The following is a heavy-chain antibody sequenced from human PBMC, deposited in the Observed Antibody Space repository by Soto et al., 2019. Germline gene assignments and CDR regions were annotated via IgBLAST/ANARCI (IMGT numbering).Heavy chain of an antibody. CDR2: LYSGGST. CDR3: ARDPAPVDR. J-gene: IGHJ4*02. Sequence: GGSLRLSCAVSGFSVSNNYMSWVRQAPGEGLEWVSVLYSGGSTYYADSVRGRFTISRDNSKNTLYLQMDSLRVEDTAVYYCARDPAPVDRWGQGTFVTVSS. D-gene: IGHD2-2*01. CDR1: GFSVSNNY. V-gene: IGHV3-66*01.